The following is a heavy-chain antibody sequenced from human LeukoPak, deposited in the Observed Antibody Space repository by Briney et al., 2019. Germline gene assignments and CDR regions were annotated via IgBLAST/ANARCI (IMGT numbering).Heavy chain of an antibody. CDR2: IIPIFGTA. J-gene: IGHJ5*02. V-gene: IGHV1-69*05. CDR3: ARDLDDGYSSSHWFDP. D-gene: IGHD6-6*01. CDR1: GGTFSSYA. Sequence: SVKVSCKASGGTFSSYAISWARQAPGQGLEWMGGIIPIFGTANYAQKFQGRVTITTDESTSTAYMELSSLRSEDTAVYYCARDLDDGYSSSHWFDPWGQGTLVTVSS.